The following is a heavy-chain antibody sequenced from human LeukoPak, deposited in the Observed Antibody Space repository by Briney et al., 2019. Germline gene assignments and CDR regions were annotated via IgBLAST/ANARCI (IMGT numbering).Heavy chain of an antibody. Sequence: KTGGSLRLSCVASGFTFSGAWMSWVRQAPGKGLEWVGRLKSKTDAGTTDYAAPVQGRFTISRDDPKSTLYLQMNSLKTEDTAVYYCAAEYAYYDSSGNTDYFHHWGQGTPVTVSS. CDR2: LKSKTDAGTT. D-gene: IGHD3-22*01. CDR1: GFTFSGAW. J-gene: IGHJ1*01. V-gene: IGHV3-15*01. CDR3: AAEYAYYDSSGNTDYFHH.